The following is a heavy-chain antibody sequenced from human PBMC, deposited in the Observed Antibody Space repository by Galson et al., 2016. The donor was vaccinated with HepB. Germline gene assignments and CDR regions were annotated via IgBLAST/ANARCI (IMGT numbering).Heavy chain of an antibody. J-gene: IGHJ5*02. V-gene: IGHV3-23*01. Sequence: SLRLSCAASGFTFSSYAMGWVRQAPGEGLEWVSAINGGNTYYADSVKGRFTISRDNSKNTLYLQMNSLRAEDTAVYYCAKCLWVRGVYPFDPWGQGTLVTDSS. CDR1: GFTFSSYA. CDR2: INGGNT. D-gene: IGHD3-10*01. CDR3: AKCLWVRGVYPFDP.